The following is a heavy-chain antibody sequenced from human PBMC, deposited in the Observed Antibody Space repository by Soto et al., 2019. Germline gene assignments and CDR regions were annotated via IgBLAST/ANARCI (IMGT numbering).Heavy chain of an antibody. CDR3: ARDGARIVGATTNYYYYGMDV. CDR1: GGSISSSNW. CDR2: IYHSGST. J-gene: IGHJ6*02. V-gene: IGHV4-4*02. D-gene: IGHD1-26*01. Sequence: NPSETLSLTCAVSGGSISSSNWWSWVRQPPGKGLEWIGEIYHSGSTNYNPSLKSRVTISVDKSKNQFSLKLSSVTAADTAVYYCARDGARIVGATTNYYYYGMDVWGQGTTVTVSS.